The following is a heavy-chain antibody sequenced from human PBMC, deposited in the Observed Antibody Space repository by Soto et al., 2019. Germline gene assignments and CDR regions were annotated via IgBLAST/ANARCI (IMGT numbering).Heavy chain of an antibody. Sequence: EVQLLESGGGLAQPGGSLRLSCVGSGFTFDNYAISWVRQAPGKGLQWISAISCNGAGTDYAHSVKGRFTISRDNSKNTVHLQMNSPRAEDTALYYCAKDTVGGYAFWSGYYSDGLDVWGQGKMVTVSS. D-gene: IGHD3-3*01. CDR3: AKDTVGGYAFWSGYYSDGLDV. CDR1: GFTFDNYA. J-gene: IGHJ3*01. V-gene: IGHV3-23*01. CDR2: ISCNGAGT.